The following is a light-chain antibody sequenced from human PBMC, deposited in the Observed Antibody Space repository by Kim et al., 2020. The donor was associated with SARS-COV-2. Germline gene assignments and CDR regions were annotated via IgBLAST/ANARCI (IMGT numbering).Light chain of an antibody. CDR1: SSDVGGYNY. CDR2: DVN. J-gene: IGLJ3*02. V-gene: IGLV2-11*01. Sequence: QSVTISCTGTSSDVGGYNYVSWYQQHPGKAPKVMIYDVNKRPSGVPDRFSGSKSGNTASLTISGLQAEDEADYYCCSYAGSYSWVFGGGTQLTVL. CDR3: CSYAGSYSWV.